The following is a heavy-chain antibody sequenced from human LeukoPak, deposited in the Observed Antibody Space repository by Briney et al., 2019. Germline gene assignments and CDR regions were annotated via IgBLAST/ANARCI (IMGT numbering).Heavy chain of an antibody. D-gene: IGHD1-26*01. J-gene: IGHJ4*02. Sequence: GRSLRLSCAASGFAFSYSSMHWVRQAPGKGLEWVAGISYDGHYKGYADSVRGRFTISRDDSKNHLYLEMSGLRPEDAALYYCVRDLLVGSPDYFDLWGQGALVTVSS. CDR1: GFAFSYSS. CDR2: ISYDGHYK. V-gene: IGHV3-30*04. CDR3: VRDLLVGSPDYFDL.